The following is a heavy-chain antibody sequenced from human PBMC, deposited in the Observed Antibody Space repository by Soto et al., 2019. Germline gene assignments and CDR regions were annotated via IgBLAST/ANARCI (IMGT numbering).Heavy chain of an antibody. Sequence: EVQVLESGGGLVQPGGSLRLSCAASGFTFSSYALSWVRQAPGKGLEWVSGISGSGGDTYYADSVKGRFTISRDNSKNTLYLQMNSLRAEDTAVYYCAKSWAAPADYYFDYWGQGTLVTVSS. CDR1: GFTFSSYA. V-gene: IGHV3-23*01. CDR3: AKSWAAPADYYFDY. CDR2: ISGSGGDT. D-gene: IGHD6-13*01. J-gene: IGHJ4*02.